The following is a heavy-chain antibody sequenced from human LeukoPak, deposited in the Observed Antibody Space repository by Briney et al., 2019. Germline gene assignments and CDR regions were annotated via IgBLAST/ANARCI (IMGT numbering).Heavy chain of an antibody. D-gene: IGHD6-6*01. CDR3: AREVGSSSGSGWFDP. CDR2: IIPIFGTA. Sequence: ASVKVSCKASGGTFSSSAISWVRQAPGQGLEWMGGIIPIFGTANYAQKFQGRVTITTDESTSTAYMELSSLRSEDTAVYYCAREVGSSSGSGWFDPWGQGTLVTVSS. CDR1: GGTFSSSA. V-gene: IGHV1-69*05. J-gene: IGHJ5*02.